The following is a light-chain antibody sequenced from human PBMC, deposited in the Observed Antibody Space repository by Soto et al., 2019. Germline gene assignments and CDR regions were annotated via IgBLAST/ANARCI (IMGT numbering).Light chain of an antibody. Sequence: VMTQSPATLSVSPGERATLSCRASQSVTTNLAWYQQKPGQVPRLLIYGASTRATGVPDRFNGSGSGTEFTLTISSLQSEDFAVYYCQQYNDWPPWTFGQGTKVEIK. J-gene: IGKJ1*01. CDR3: QQYNDWPPWT. CDR2: GAS. V-gene: IGKV3-15*01. CDR1: QSVTTN.